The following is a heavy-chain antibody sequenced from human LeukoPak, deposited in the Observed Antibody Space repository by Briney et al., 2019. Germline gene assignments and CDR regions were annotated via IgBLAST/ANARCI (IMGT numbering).Heavy chain of an antibody. V-gene: IGHV3-23*01. Sequence: GGSLRLSGAASGFTFTSYAISWVRQAPGTGLEWVSSISGSGGSTYYADSVKGRFTISRDNSKSTVYLQMNSLRAEDTAVYYCAKRARDGYNSHHDYWGQGTLVTVSS. D-gene: IGHD5-24*01. CDR1: GFTFTSYA. CDR2: ISGSGGST. J-gene: IGHJ4*02. CDR3: AKRARDGYNSHHDY.